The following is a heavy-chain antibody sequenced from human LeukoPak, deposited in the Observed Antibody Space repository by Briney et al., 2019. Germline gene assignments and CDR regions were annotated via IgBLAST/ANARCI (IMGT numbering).Heavy chain of an antibody. CDR3: ARDLVDRITMVRGIQYFDY. CDR1: GCTFTSYG. CDR2: ISAYNGNT. Sequence: ASVKVSCKASGCTFTSYGISWVRQAPGQGLEWMGWISAYNGNTNYAQKLQGRVTMTTDTSTSTAYMELRSLRSDDTAVYYCARDLVDRITMVRGIQYFDYWGQGTLVTVSS. D-gene: IGHD3-10*01. J-gene: IGHJ4*02. V-gene: IGHV1-18*01.